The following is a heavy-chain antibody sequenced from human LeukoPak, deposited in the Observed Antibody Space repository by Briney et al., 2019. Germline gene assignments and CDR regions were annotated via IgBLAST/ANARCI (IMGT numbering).Heavy chain of an antibody. V-gene: IGHV4-34*01. Sequence: SETLSLTCAVYVGSFSGYYWSWIRQPPGKGLEWIGEINHSGSTNYNPSLKSRVTISVDTSKNQFSLKLSSVTAADTAVYYCARGRNPVVVPAAPTNYFDYWGQGTLVTVSS. D-gene: IGHD2-2*01. CDR1: VGSFSGYY. J-gene: IGHJ4*02. CDR3: ARGRNPVVVPAAPTNYFDY. CDR2: INHSGST.